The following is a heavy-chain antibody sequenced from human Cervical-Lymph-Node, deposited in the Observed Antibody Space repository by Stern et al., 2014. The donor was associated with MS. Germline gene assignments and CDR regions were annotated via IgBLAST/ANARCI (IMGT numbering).Heavy chain of an antibody. CDR2: ISWNSVTV. CDR1: GFTFDDFA. J-gene: IGHJ4*02. Sequence: VQLVESGAGLAQPGRSLKIACAASGFTFDDFAMHWVRQAPGKDLEWVSGISWNSVTVAYEDSVKGRFTISRDNAKNSLYLQMNSLRPEATAHYFCAKGVEDGYNPAYFDYWGQGSLVIVSP. V-gene: IGHV3-9*01. CDR3: AKGVEDGYNPAYFDY. D-gene: IGHD5-24*01.